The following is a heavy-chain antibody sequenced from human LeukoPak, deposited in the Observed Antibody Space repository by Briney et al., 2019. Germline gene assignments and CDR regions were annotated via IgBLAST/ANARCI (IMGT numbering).Heavy chain of an antibody. D-gene: IGHD3-3*02. V-gene: IGHV4-34*01. CDR1: GGSFSGYY. CDR3: ARGPTFKSYYYYGMDV. Sequence: SETLSLTCAVYGGSFSGYYWSWLRQPPGKGLEWIGEINHSGSTNYNPSLKSRVTISVDTSQNQFSLKLSSVTAADTAVYYCARGPTFKSYYYYGMDVWGQGTTVTVSS. J-gene: IGHJ6*02. CDR2: INHSGST.